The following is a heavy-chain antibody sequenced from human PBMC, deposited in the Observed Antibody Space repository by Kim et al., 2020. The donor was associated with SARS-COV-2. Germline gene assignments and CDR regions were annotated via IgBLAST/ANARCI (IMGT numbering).Heavy chain of an antibody. CDR2: IRSKAYGGTT. Sequence: GGSLRLSCTASGFTFGDYAMSWFRQAPGKGLEWVGFIRSKAYGGTTEYAASVKGRFTISRDDSKSIAYLQMNSLKTEDTAVYYCTRDFRAVAGLLGSMDVWGQGTTVTVSS. V-gene: IGHV3-49*03. CDR3: TRDFRAVAGLLGSMDV. J-gene: IGHJ6*02. D-gene: IGHD6-19*01. CDR1: GFTFGDYA.